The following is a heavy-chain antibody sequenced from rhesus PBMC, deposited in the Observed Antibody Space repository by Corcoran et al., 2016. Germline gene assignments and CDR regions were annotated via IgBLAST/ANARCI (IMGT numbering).Heavy chain of an antibody. V-gene: IGHV3S25*01. CDR3: VKSEGDS. Sequence: EVQLVESGGGLAKPGGSLRLSCAASGFTFSSYWMNWVRQAPGKGLEWVSAINSGGSRAYYADSVKGRFTISRDNSKNTLSLQMNSLRAEDTAVYYCVKSEGDSWGQGVLVTVSS. J-gene: IGHJ4*01. CDR2: INSGGSRA. CDR1: GFTFSSYW. D-gene: IGHD2-33*01.